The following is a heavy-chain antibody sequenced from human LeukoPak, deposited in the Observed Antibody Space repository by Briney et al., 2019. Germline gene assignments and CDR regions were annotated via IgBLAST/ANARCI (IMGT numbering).Heavy chain of an antibody. Sequence: PGGSLRLSCAASGFTFSSYGMHWVRQAPGKGLEWVAFIRYDVSNKYYADSVKGRFTISRDNSKNTLYLQMNSLRAEDTAVYYCAKDGRGYALELWGQGTLVTVSS. J-gene: IGHJ4*02. D-gene: IGHD5-12*01. V-gene: IGHV3-30*02. CDR2: IRYDVSNK. CDR3: AKDGRGYALEL. CDR1: GFTFSSYG.